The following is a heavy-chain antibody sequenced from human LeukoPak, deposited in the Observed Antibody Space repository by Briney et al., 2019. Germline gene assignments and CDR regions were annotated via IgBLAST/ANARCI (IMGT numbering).Heavy chain of an antibody. CDR3: ARERESRGASALDP. Sequence: ASVKVSCKASGYTFSDYYMHWVRQAPGQGLEWMGWIHRDSGGTKYAQKFQGRVTITRDTSIGTAYMELSRLTSDDTAMYWCARERESRGASALDPWGQGTLVTVSS. CDR2: IHRDSGGT. CDR1: GYTFSDYY. J-gene: IGHJ5*02. D-gene: IGHD4/OR15-4a*01. V-gene: IGHV1-2*02.